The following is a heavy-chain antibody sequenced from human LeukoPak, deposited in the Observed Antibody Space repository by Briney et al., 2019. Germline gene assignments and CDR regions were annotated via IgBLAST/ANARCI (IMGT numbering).Heavy chain of an antibody. CDR3: ARGNPFGVVIQDGPYGMDV. CDR2: IIPIFGTA. Sequence: ASVKVSCKASGGTSSSYAISWVRQAPGQGLEWMGGIIPIFGTANYAQKFQGRVTITADESTSTAYMELSSLRSEDTAVYYCARGNPFGVVIQDGPYGMDVWGQGTTVTVSS. CDR1: GGTSSSYA. J-gene: IGHJ6*02. V-gene: IGHV1-69*13. D-gene: IGHD3-3*01.